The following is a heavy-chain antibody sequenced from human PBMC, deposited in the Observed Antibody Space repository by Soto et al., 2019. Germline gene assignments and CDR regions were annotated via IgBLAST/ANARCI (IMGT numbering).Heavy chain of an antibody. Sequence: QVQLQESGPGLVKPSETLSLTCTVSGGSVSSGSYYWSWIRQPPGRGLEWIGYIYYTGSTDYNPSLKSRVTISVDTSKNQFSLKLNSVTAADTAVYYCARVPGCFYRGSDYWGQGTLVTVSS. CDR2: IYYTGST. CDR3: ARVPGCFYRGSDY. V-gene: IGHV4-61*01. J-gene: IGHJ4*02. D-gene: IGHD1-26*01. CDR1: GGSVSSGSYY.